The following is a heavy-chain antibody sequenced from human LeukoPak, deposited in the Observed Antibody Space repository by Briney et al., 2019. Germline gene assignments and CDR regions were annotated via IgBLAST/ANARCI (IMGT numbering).Heavy chain of an antibody. V-gene: IGHV1-46*01. Sequence: ASVKVSCKASGYTFTSYYMHWVRQAPGQGLEWMGIINPSGGSTSYAQKFQGRVTMTRDTSISTAYMELSRLRSDDTAVYYCARDDHVGWFGESPNFDYWGQGTLVTVSS. CDR3: ARDDHVGWFGESPNFDY. D-gene: IGHD3-10*01. CDR2: INPSGGST. CDR1: GYTFTSYY. J-gene: IGHJ4*02.